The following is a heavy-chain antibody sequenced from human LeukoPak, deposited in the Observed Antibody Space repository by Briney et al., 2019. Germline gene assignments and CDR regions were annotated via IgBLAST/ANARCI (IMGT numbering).Heavy chain of an antibody. CDR2: IIPIFGTA. J-gene: IGHJ4*02. CDR1: GGTFGSYA. CDR3: ARMHPNSSGYLYYFDY. Sequence: SVKVSCKASGGTFGSYAISWVRQAPGQGLEWMGGIIPIFGTANYAQKFQGRVTITADESTSTAYMELSSLRSEDTAVYYCARMHPNSSGYLYYFDYWGQGTLVTVSS. V-gene: IGHV1-69*13. D-gene: IGHD3-22*01.